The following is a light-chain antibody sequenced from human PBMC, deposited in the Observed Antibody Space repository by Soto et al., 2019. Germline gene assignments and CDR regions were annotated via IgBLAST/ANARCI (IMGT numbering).Light chain of an antibody. CDR1: QSVSNNY. V-gene: IGKV3-20*01. CDR2: GAS. CDR3: QQYGVTPPNT. J-gene: IGKJ4*01. Sequence: EIGLTQSPGTLSLSPGERATLSCRASQSVSNNYLAWYQQKPGQAPRLLIYGASNRATGIPDRFSGSGSGTDFTLTISGLEPEDFALYYCQQYGVTPPNTFGGGTKVDIK.